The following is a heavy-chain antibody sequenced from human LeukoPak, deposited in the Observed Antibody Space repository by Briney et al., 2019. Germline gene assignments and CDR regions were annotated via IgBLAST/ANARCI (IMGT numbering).Heavy chain of an antibody. CDR3: ARDSNEGTDGSYYFDY. D-gene: IGHD5-24*01. CDR1: GYTFTDYY. J-gene: IGHJ4*02. CDR2: IIPIFGTA. V-gene: IGHV1-69*06. Sequence: ASVKVSCKASGYTFTDYYMHWVRQAPGQGLEWMGGIIPIFGTANYAQKFQGRVTITADKSTSTAYMELSSLRSEDTAFYYCARDSNEGTDGSYYFDYWGQGTLVTVSS.